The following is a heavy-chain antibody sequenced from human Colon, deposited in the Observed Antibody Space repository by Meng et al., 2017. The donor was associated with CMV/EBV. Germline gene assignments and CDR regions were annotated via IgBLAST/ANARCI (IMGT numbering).Heavy chain of an antibody. CDR3: ARDGLADTAFTYYYYSGMDV. CDR2: ISYDESGT. V-gene: IGHV3-30*04. Sequence: GGSLRLSCAASGFTLSSYAMHWVRQVPGKGLEWVAVISYDESGTYYADSVKGRFTVSRDHSKNTLFLQINSLRGEDTAVYYCARDGLADTAFTYYYYSGMDVWGHGTTVTVSS. CDR1: GFTLSSYA. D-gene: IGHD6-19*01. J-gene: IGHJ6*02.